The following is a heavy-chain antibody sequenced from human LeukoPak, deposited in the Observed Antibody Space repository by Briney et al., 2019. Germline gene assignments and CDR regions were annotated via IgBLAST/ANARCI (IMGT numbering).Heavy chain of an antibody. CDR1: GFTFSSYS. Sequence: GGSLRLSCAASGFTFSSYSMNWVRQAPGKGLEWVSSISSSSSYIYYADSVKGRFTISRDNSKNTLYLQMNSLRAEDTAVYYCAKDSTNLGYYDFWSGYPSHWYFDLWGRGTLVTVSS. V-gene: IGHV3-21*01. CDR3: AKDSTNLGYYDFWSGYPSHWYFDL. J-gene: IGHJ2*01. D-gene: IGHD3-3*01. CDR2: ISSSSSYI.